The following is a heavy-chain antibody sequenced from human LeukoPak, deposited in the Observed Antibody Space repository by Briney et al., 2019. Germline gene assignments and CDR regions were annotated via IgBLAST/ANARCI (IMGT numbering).Heavy chain of an antibody. CDR3: AREGPSAYGDYHYYYYGMDV. D-gene: IGHD4-17*01. Sequence: PSETLSLTCTVSGGSISSGDYYWSWIRQPPGKGLEWIGYIYYSGSTYYNPSLKSRVTISVDTSKNQFSLKLSSVTAADTAVYYCAREGPSAYGDYHYYYYGMDVWGQGTTVTVSS. J-gene: IGHJ6*02. CDR2: IYYSGST. V-gene: IGHV4-30-4*01. CDR1: GGSISSGDYY.